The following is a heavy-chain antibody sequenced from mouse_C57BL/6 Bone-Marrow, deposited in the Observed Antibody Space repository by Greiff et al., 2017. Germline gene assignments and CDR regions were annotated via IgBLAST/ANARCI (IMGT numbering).Heavy chain of an antibody. CDR1: GFTFSDYY. D-gene: IGHD2-2*01. CDR2: INYDGSST. CDR3: ARVYYGYDVTGYYAMDY. J-gene: IGHJ4*01. Sequence: EVQRVESEGGLVQPGSSMKLSCTASGFTFSDYYMAWVRQVPEKGLEWVANINYDGSSTYYLDSLKSRFIISRDNAKNILYLQMSSLKSEDTATYYCARVYYGYDVTGYYAMDYWGQGTSVTVSS. V-gene: IGHV5-16*01.